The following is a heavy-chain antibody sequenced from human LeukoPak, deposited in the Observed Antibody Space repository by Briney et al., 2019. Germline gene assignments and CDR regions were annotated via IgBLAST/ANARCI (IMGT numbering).Heavy chain of an antibody. J-gene: IGHJ4*02. CDR1: GYTFTSYG. D-gene: IGHD4-17*01. Sequence: EASVKVSCKASGYTFTSYGISWVRQAPGQGLEWMGWISAYNGNTNYAQKLQGRVTMTTDTSTSTAYMELRSLRSDDTAVYYCARGALFSMTTVTPIDYWGQGTLVTVSS. CDR2: ISAYNGNT. CDR3: ARGALFSMTTVTPIDY. V-gene: IGHV1-18*01.